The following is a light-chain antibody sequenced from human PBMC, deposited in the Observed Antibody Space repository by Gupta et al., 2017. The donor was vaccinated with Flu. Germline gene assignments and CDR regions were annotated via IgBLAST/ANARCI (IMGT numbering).Light chain of an antibody. V-gene: IGLV3-1*01. CDR2: QAS. CDR3: QARDSSTVV. J-gene: IGLJ2*01. CDR1: KLGDKY. Sequence: SYGLTQPPSVSVSPGQTASITCSGDKLGDKYACWYQQKPGQSPVLVLYQASKRSSGIPERFSGSNSGSTATLTISGTQAMDEGDYYSQARDSSTVVFGGGTKLTGL.